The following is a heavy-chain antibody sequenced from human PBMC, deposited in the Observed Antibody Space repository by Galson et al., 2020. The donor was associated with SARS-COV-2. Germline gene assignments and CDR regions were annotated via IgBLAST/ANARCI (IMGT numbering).Heavy chain of an antibody. J-gene: IGHJ4*02. D-gene: IGHD3-9*01. CDR3: ATAILTGYYGFDY. V-gene: IGHV3-30*03. CDR1: GFTFSSYG. Sequence: GGSLRLSCAASGFTFSSYGMHWVRQAPGKGLEWVAVISYDGSNKYYADSVKGRFTISRDNSKNTLYLQMNSLRAEDTAVYYCATAILTGYYGFDYWGQGTLVTVSS. CDR2: ISYDGSNK.